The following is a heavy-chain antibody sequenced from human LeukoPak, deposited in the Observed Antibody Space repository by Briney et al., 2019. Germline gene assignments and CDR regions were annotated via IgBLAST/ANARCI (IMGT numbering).Heavy chain of an antibody. CDR3: ARGYFSGGGYFPDS. CDR1: GFTFSSYP. Sequence: PGGSLRLSCAASGFTFSSYPMFWVRRAPGKGLEWVAAISHDGSNEYYTDSVKGRFTISRDNSNNTLYVQMNSLRVEDTAVYYCARGYFSGGGYFPDSWGQGTLVTVSS. J-gene: IGHJ4*02. D-gene: IGHD2-15*01. CDR2: ISHDGSNE. V-gene: IGHV3-30*04.